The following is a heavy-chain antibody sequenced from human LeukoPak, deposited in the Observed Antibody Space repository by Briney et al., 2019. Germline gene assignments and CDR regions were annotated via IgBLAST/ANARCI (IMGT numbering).Heavy chain of an antibody. CDR3: ARAAYYYDSSGYSDYYGMDV. D-gene: IGHD3-22*01. CDR1: GYTFTSYG. CDR2: ISAYNGNT. J-gene: IGHJ6*02. Sequence: ASVKVSCKASGYTFTSYGISWVRRAPGQGLEWMGWISAYNGNTNYAQKLQGRVTMTTDTSASTAYMELRSLRSEDTAVYYCARAAYYYDSSGYSDYYGMDVWGQGTTVTVSS. V-gene: IGHV1-18*01.